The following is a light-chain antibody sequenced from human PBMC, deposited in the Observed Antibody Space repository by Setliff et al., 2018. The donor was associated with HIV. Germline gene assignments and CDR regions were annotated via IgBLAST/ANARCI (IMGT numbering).Light chain of an antibody. J-gene: IGLJ1*01. CDR3: AAWDDSLNGLYV. V-gene: IGLV2-14*01. CDR1: SSDVGGYNY. CDR2: DVS. Sequence: QSVLTQPASVSGSPGQSITISCTGTSSDVGGYNYVSWYQQHPGKAPKLMIFDVSRRPSGVSNRFSGSKSGNTASLTISGLQSEDEADYYCAAWDDSLNGLYVFGTGTKVTVL.